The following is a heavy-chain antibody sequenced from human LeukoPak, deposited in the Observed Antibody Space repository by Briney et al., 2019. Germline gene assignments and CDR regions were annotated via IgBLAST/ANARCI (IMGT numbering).Heavy chain of an antibody. Sequence: PSETLSLTCAVYGGSFSGYYWSWIRQPPGKGLEWIGEINHSGSTNYNPSLKSRVTISVDTSKNQFSLKLSSVTVADTAVYYCARETKIRYFAYFDYWGQGTLVTVSS. CDR2: INHSGST. J-gene: IGHJ4*02. D-gene: IGHD3-9*01. CDR3: ARETKIRYFAYFDY. V-gene: IGHV4-34*01. CDR1: GGSFSGYY.